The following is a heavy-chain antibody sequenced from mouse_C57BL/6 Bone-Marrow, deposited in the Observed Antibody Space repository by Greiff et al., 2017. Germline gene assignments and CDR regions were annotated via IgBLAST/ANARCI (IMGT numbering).Heavy chain of an antibody. Sequence: EVMVVESGGGLVQPKGSLKLSCAASGFSFNTYAMNWVRQAPGKGLEWVSRIRSKSNNYATYYADSVKDSFTISRDDSESMLYLQMNNLKAEDTAMYYCVRLTELYYAMDYWGQGTSVTVSS. CDR1: GFSFNTYA. CDR2: IRSKSNNYAT. J-gene: IGHJ4*01. CDR3: VRLTELYYAMDY. V-gene: IGHV10-1*01. D-gene: IGHD4-1*01.